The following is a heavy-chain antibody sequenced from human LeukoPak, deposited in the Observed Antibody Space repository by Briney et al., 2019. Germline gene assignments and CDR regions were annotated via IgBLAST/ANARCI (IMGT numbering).Heavy chain of an antibody. CDR2: ISGSGGST. CDR3: AKDVGIGSSGWYDPWYFDY. V-gene: IGHV3-23*01. D-gene: IGHD6-19*01. Sequence: GGSLRLSCAASGFTFSSYAMSWVRQAPGKGLEWVSAISGSGGSTYYAGSVKGRFTISRDNSKNTLYLQMNSLRAEDTAVYYCAKDVGIGSSGWYDPWYFDYWGQGTLVTVSS. J-gene: IGHJ4*02. CDR1: GFTFSSYA.